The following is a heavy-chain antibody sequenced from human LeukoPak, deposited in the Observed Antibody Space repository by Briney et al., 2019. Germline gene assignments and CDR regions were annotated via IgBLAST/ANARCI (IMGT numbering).Heavy chain of an antibody. V-gene: IGHV4-30-2*01. CDR1: GGSISSDADS. D-gene: IGHD2-15*01. CDR2: IFHSGST. CDR3: ARSVYCSGGNCYFDY. Sequence: SQTLTLTCVVSGGSISSDADSWSWIRQPPGKGLEWIGYIFHSGSTFYNPSLQSRVTMSVDRSKNQFSLNLSSVTAADTAGYYCARSVYCSGGNCYFDYWGQGALRTVSS. J-gene: IGHJ4*02.